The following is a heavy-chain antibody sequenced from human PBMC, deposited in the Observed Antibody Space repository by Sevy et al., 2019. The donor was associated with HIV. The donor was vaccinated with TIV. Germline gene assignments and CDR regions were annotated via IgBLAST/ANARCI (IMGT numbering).Heavy chain of an antibody. J-gene: IGHJ3*02. CDR3: XXXXXXXXXXXXPDAFDI. Sequence: GGSLRLSCAASGFTFSSYWMSWVRQAPGKGLEWVANIKQDGSEKYYVDSVKGRFTISRDNAKNSLYLQMNSLRPEDXXXXXXXXXXXXXXXXXXPDAFDIWGQGTMVTVSS. CDR2: IKQDGSEK. V-gene: IGHV3-7*01. CDR1: GFTFSSYW.